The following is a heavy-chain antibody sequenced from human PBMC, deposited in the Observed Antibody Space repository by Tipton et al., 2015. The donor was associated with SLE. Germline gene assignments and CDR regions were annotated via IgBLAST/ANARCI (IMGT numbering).Heavy chain of an antibody. CDR1: GGSISSGDYY. D-gene: IGHD6-19*01. Sequence: LRLSCTVSGGSISSGDYYWSWIRQPPGKGLEWIGEINHSGSANYNPSLRSRVTTSVDTSKNQFSLKLSSVTAADTAVYYCARDLVGQAVGFDYWGQGTLVTVSS. CDR2: INHSGSA. CDR3: ARDLVGQAVGFDY. J-gene: IGHJ4*02. V-gene: IGHV4-61*08.